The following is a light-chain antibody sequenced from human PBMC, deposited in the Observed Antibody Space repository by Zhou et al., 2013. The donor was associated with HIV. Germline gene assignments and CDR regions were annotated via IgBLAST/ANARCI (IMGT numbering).Light chain of an antibody. J-gene: IGKJ3*01. CDR1: QTIDNY. CDR3: QQYYSYPFT. Sequence: DIQMTQSPTSLSASVGDRVTITCRPSQTIDNYLNWYQRKPGKAPKLLIYGASTLQSGVPSRFSGSGSGTDFTLTISCLQSEDFATYYCQQYYSYPFTFGPGTKVDIK. V-gene: IGKV1-39*01. CDR2: GAS.